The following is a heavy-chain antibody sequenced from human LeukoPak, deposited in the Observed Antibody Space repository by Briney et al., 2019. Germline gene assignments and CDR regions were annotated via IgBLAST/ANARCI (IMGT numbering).Heavy chain of an antibody. J-gene: IGHJ4*02. CDR3: ARHVTVSTVDY. CDR2: IYYSGST. D-gene: IGHD2/OR15-2a*01. CDR1: GFTVSSNY. Sequence: GSLRLSCVASGFTVSSNYMSWVRQPPGKGLEWIGSIYYSGSTYYNPSLKSRVTISVDTSKNQFFLKLSSVTAADTAVYYCARHVTVSTVDYWGQGTLVTVSS. V-gene: IGHV4-39*01.